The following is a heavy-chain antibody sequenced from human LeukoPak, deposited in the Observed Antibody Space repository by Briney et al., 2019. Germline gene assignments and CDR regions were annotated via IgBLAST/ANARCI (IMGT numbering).Heavy chain of an antibody. CDR2: IYYSGST. D-gene: IGHD5-18*01. V-gene: IGHV4-59*08. CDR3: ARSYSDSYGYFDY. CDR1: GGSISSYY. Sequence: SETLSLTCTVSGGSISSYYWSWIRQPPGKGLEWIGYIYYSGSTNYNPSLKSRVTISVDTSKNQFSLKLSSVTAADTAVYYCARSYSDSYGYFDYWGQGTLVTVSS. J-gene: IGHJ4*02.